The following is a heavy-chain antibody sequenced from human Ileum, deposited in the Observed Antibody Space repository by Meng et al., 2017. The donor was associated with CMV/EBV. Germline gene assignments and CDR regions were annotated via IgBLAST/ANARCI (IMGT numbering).Heavy chain of an antibody. CDR3: ARENGYEWYFDF. D-gene: IGHD6-13*01. CDR1: GDSVSSIGAI. CDR2: TYYRSKWYD. V-gene: IGHV6-1*01. Sequence: QAQLQQSCTARVQPSQSLSLTCALPGDSVSSIGAIWNWIRQSPSRGLEWLGKTYYRSKWYDDYAPSVKSRITVKPDTSKNQFSLQLNSVTPEDTAVYYCARENGYEWYFDFWGRGTLVTVSS. J-gene: IGHJ2*01.